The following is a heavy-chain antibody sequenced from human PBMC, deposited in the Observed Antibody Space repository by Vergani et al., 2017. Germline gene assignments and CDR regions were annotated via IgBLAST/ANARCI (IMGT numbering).Heavy chain of an antibody. CDR2: MFSNDEK. CDR3: ALITLMCPQSGSYYTTGRYAFDI. D-gene: IGHD3-10*01. V-gene: IGHV2-26*01. CDR1: GFSLSNARMG. J-gene: IGHJ3*02. Sequence: QVTLQESGPVLVKPTETLTLTCTVSGFSLSNARMGVSWIRQPPGKALEWLAHMFSNDEKSYSTSLKSRLTISKDTSKSQVVLTMTNMDPVDTATYYCALITLMCPQSGSYYTTGRYAFDIWGQGTMVTVSS.